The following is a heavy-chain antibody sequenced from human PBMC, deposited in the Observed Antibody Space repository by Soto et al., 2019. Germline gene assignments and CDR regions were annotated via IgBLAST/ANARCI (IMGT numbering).Heavy chain of an antibody. Sequence: ASVKVSCKASGCSFNSFAMHWVRQAPAQRPEWMGWINPGNGNTKYSEKFQGRLTITGDTAASTVYMELDSLTSEDTGIYYCARDRIWFDYWGQGTLVTVSS. V-gene: IGHV1-3*01. J-gene: IGHJ4*02. CDR3: ARDRIWFDY. CDR2: INPGNGNT. D-gene: IGHD3-3*02. CDR1: GCSFNSFA.